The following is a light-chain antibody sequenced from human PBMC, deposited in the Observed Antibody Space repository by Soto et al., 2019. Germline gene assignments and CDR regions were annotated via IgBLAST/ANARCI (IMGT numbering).Light chain of an antibody. CDR3: QQYGGSSYT. CDR2: GAS. J-gene: IGKJ2*01. CDR1: RSVSSNF. V-gene: IGKV3-20*01. Sequence: DIVLTQSPGTLSLSPGERATLSCRASRSVSSNFLAWYQQKPGQAPRLLIFGASSRATGIPDRFSGSGSGTGFTLTISRLEPEDFAVYYCQQYGGSSYTFGQGTKLEIK.